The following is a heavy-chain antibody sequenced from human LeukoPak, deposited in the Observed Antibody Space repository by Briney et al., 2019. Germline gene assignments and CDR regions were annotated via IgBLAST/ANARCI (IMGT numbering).Heavy chain of an antibody. V-gene: IGHV3-48*03. Sequence: GGSLRLSCAASGFTFSSYEMNWVRQAPGKGLEWVSYISSSGSTIIYADSVKGRFTISRDNAKNSLYLQMDSLRAEDTAVYYCARDPGTYYGYFDFWGQGTLVTVSS. CDR3: ARDPGTYYGYFDF. CDR2: ISSSGSTI. D-gene: IGHD1-26*01. CDR1: GFTFSSYE. J-gene: IGHJ4*02.